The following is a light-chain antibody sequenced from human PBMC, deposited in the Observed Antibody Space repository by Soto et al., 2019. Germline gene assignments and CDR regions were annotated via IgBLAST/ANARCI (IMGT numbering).Light chain of an antibody. CDR2: WAS. CDR1: QNVLYSSNNKNY. Sequence: IVMTQSPDALAVSLRERATINCKCSQNVLYSSNNKNYLAWYQQKSGQPPKLLIHWASTRESGVPARFSGSGAAIDFTLTITSLQAEDVAVYYCQQYFTVPLTFGGGTKVDIK. J-gene: IGKJ4*01. V-gene: IGKV4-1*01. CDR3: QQYFTVPLT.